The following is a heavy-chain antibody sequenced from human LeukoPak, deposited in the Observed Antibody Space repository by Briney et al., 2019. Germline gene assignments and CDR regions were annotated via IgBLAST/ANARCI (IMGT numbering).Heavy chain of an antibody. J-gene: IGHJ4*02. CDR2: LSDSGAST. CDR3: ARTPNRDGYSHIDF. V-gene: IGHV3-23*01. Sequence: GGYLRLYCAASGFTFTNHAMAWVRLAPGQGLEWVSTLSDSGASTYYADSVKGRFTIFRDNSRNTMYLQMDSLRADDTGVYFCARTPNRDGYSHIDFWGQGALVTVSS. CDR1: GFTFTNHA. D-gene: IGHD5-24*01.